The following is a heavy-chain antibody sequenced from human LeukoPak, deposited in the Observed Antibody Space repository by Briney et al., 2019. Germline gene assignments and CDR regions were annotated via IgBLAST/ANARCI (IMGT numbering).Heavy chain of an antibody. V-gene: IGHV4-39*01. Sequence: SETLSLTCTVSGVSISSSSYYWGWIRQPPVKGLEWIGSIYYSGSTYYNPSLKSRVTISVDTSKNQFSLKLSSVTAADTAGYYCARRPEWELPRPFDYWGQGTLVTVSS. CDR1: GVSISSSSYY. D-gene: IGHD1-26*01. J-gene: IGHJ4*02. CDR2: IYYSGST. CDR3: ARRPEWELPRPFDY.